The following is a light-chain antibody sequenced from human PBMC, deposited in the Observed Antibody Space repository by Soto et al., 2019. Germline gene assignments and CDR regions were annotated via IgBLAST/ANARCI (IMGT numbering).Light chain of an antibody. CDR2: GAS. V-gene: IGKV3D-15*01. CDR1: QSVSSN. CDR3: QQYNNWPVT. Sequence: EIVMTQSPATLSVSPGERATLSCRASQSVSSNLAWYQQNPGQAPRLLIYGASTRATGIPARFSGSGSGTEFTLTLSSMQSEDFAVYYCQQYNNWPVTFGGGTKVEIK. J-gene: IGKJ4*01.